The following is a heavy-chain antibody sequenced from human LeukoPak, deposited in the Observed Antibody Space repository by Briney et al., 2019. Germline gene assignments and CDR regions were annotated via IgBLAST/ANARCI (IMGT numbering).Heavy chain of an antibody. Sequence: SETLSLTCTVSGGSISGYHWSWIRQPPGKGLEWIGYIYYSGNTNYNPSLKSRVTISVDTSKNQFSLKLTSVTAADTAVYYCARLDNSGYYFIDYWGQGTLVTVSS. CDR2: IYYSGNT. CDR3: ARLDNSGYYFIDY. V-gene: IGHV4-59*08. J-gene: IGHJ4*02. D-gene: IGHD3-22*01. CDR1: GGSISGYH.